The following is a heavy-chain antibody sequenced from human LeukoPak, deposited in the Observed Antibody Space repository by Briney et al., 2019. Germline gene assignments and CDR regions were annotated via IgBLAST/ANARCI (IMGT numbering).Heavy chain of an antibody. CDR3: VSGIGWLPDY. J-gene: IGHJ4*02. CDR2: IKQDGREK. Sequence: RGSLRLSCAASAGFTFSDYWMNWVRQAPGKGLEWVAIIKQDGREKLYVDSVKGRFTISKDNAKSSLYLQMNSLRAEDTAVYYCVSGIGWLPDYWGQGTLVTVSS. CDR1: AGFTFSDYW. V-gene: IGHV3-7*03. D-gene: IGHD6-19*01.